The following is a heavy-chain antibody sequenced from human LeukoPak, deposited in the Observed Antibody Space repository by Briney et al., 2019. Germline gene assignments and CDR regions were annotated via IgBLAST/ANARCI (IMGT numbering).Heavy chain of an antibody. J-gene: IGHJ4*02. CDR3: ARVSTNYFDY. CDR2: ISSDGNSI. CDR1: AFTFSLYG. Sequence: PGGTLRLSCAASAFTFSLYGKSWVRQAPEMGLEWVAYISSDGNSIHYADSVKGRFTISRDNAKESLYLHINSLRAEDTAIYYCARVSTNYFDYWGEGALVTASS. D-gene: IGHD5/OR15-5a*01. V-gene: IGHV3-48*03.